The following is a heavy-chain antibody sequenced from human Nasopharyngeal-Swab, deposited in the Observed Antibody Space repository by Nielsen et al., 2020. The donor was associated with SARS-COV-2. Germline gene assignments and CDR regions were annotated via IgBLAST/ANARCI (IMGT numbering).Heavy chain of an antibody. CDR2: MNPNSGNT. V-gene: IGHV1-8*01. Sequence: ASVKVSCKASGYNFTTYDFNWLRQATGQGLEWMGWMNPNSGNTGYAQKFQGRVTMTRKTSLSTAYLELRSLRSDDPAVYYCARGGVGPVGGALDYWGQGTLVTVSS. CDR3: ARGGVGPVGGALDY. J-gene: IGHJ4*02. CDR1: GYNFTTYD. D-gene: IGHD1-26*01.